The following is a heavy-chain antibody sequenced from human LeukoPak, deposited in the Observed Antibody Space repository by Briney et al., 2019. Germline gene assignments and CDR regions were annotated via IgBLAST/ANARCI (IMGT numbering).Heavy chain of an antibody. V-gene: IGHV7-4-1*02. D-gene: IGHD3-10*01. J-gene: IGHJ4*02. CDR3: ARDQGVGITMVRGVISTAGY. Sequence: GASVKVSCKASGYTFTSYAMNWVRQVPGQGLEWMGWINTNTGNPTYAQGFTGRFVFSLDTSVSTAYLQISSLKAEDTAVYYCARDQGVGITMVRGVISTAGYWGQGTLVTVSS. CDR2: INTNTGNP. CDR1: GYTFTSYA.